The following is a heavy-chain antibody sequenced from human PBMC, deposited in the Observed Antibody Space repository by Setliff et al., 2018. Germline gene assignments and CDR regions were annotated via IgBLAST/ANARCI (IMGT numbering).Heavy chain of an antibody. CDR2: VSDNNGNT. J-gene: IGHJ4*02. Sequence: ASVKVSCKASGYRFSTYGINWVRQAPGQGLEWMAWVSDNNGNTNYAKSFQGRVTMNTDTSTSTAYMELGSLTSDDTAVYYCARDRKSSPEHYYFDYWGQGTLVTVSS. CDR3: ARDRKSSPEHYYFDY. CDR1: GYRFSTYG. V-gene: IGHV1-18*01.